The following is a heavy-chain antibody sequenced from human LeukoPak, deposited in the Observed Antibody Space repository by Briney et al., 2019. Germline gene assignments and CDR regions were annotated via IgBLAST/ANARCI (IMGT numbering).Heavy chain of an antibody. CDR2: ISGSGGST. CDR1: GFTFSSYA. J-gene: IGHJ4*02. Sequence: PGGSLRLSCAASGFTFSSYAMSWVRQAPGKGLEWVSAISGSGGSTYYADSVKGRFTISRDNSKNTLYLQMNSLRAEDTAVYYCAKTPTQWLARCYFDYWGQGTLVTVSS. CDR3: AKTPTQWLARCYFDY. D-gene: IGHD6-19*01. V-gene: IGHV3-23*01.